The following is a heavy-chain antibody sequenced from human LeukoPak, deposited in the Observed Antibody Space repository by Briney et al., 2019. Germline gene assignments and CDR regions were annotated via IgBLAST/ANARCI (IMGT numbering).Heavy chain of an antibody. CDR3: ARLVGYCSSTSCLDFDY. J-gene: IGHJ4*02. CDR1: GVTFSSYA. CDR2: IIPIFGTA. V-gene: IGHV1-69*05. D-gene: IGHD2-2*01. Sequence: SVKVSCKASGVTFSSYAISWVRQAPGQGREWMAGIIPIFGTANYAQKFQGRVTITTDESTSTAYMELSSLRSEDTAVYYCARLVGYCSSTSCLDFDYWGQGTLVTVSS.